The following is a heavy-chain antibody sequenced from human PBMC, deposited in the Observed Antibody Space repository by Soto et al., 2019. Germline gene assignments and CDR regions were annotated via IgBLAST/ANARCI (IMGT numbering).Heavy chain of an antibody. J-gene: IGHJ5*02. V-gene: IGHV1-69*13. CDR2: IIPIFGTA. Sequence: SVKVSCKASGGTFSSYAISWVRQAPGQGLEWMGGIIPIFGTANYAQKFQGRVTITADESTSTAYMELSSLRSEDTAVYYCAERARSSIAARDFNWFDPWGQGTLVTVSS. D-gene: IGHD6-6*01. CDR3: AERARSSIAARDFNWFDP. CDR1: GGTFSSYA.